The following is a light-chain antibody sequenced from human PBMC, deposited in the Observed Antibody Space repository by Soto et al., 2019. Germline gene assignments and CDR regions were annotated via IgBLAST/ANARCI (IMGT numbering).Light chain of an antibody. Sequence: QSALTQPASVSGSPGQSITISCTGTSSDVGGYNYVSWYQQLPGKAPKLMIYDVSNRPSGVSNRFSGSTSGNTASLTISGLQAEDEADYYCSSYTSGSTFVFGTGTKVTVL. CDR2: DVS. V-gene: IGLV2-14*03. CDR1: SSDVGGYNY. J-gene: IGLJ1*01. CDR3: SSYTSGSTFV.